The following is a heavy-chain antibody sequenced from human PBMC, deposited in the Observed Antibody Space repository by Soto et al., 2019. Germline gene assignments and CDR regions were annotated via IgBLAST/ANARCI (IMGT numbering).Heavy chain of an antibody. J-gene: IGHJ3*02. D-gene: IGHD3-22*01. CDR3: ARVVLYYDSSGYHDAFDI. CDR1: GYTFTSYA. V-gene: IGHV1-3*01. CDR2: INAGNGNT. Sequence: ASVKVSCKASGYTFTSYAMHWVRQAPGQRLEWMGWINAGNGNTKYSQKFQGRVTITRDTSASTAYMELSSLRSEDTAVYYCARVVLYYDSSGYHDAFDIWGQGTMVTVSS.